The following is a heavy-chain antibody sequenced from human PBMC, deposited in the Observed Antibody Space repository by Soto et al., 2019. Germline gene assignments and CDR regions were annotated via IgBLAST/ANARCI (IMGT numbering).Heavy chain of an antibody. V-gene: IGHV4-34*01. Sequence: TSETLSLTCAVYGGAFSGYFWSWIRQPPGKGLEWIGEIHHSGSTNSNPSLKSRVTISVDTSKNQVSLKLSSVTAADSAVYFCARARYQLLHPYYYGMDGWGQGTTVTVSS. CDR3: ARARYQLLHPYYYGMDG. CDR1: GGAFSGYF. D-gene: IGHD2-2*01. CDR2: IHHSGST. J-gene: IGHJ6*02.